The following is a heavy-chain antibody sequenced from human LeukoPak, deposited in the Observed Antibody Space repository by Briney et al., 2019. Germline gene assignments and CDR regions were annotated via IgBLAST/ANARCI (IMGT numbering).Heavy chain of an antibody. D-gene: IGHD4-17*01. J-gene: IGHJ3*02. Sequence: GGALRLSCTASGFPFRAYAMVGVRPAPGKGPEWVSAIRGGDGSAFYADSVKGRFTISRDNSKYTLFLQMNSLRAEDTAVYYCARDPNGDYIGAFDMWGPGTMVTVSS. CDR1: GFPFRAYA. V-gene: IGHV3-23*01. CDR2: IRGGDGSA. CDR3: ARDPNGDYIGAFDM.